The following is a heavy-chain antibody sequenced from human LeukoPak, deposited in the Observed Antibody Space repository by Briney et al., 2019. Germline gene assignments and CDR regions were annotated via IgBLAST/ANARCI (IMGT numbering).Heavy chain of an antibody. CDR3: AREPLGENWNFDL. J-gene: IGHJ2*01. Sequence: ASVKVSCKASEFTFTAYDFNWVRQATGQGLEWMGWMNPNSGNTGYAQQFQGRVTMTRDTYMSTAYMELSNLRSDDTAVYYCAREPLGENWNFDLWGRGTLVTVSS. CDR1: EFTFTAYD. D-gene: IGHD3-16*01. V-gene: IGHV1-8*01. CDR2: MNPNSGNT.